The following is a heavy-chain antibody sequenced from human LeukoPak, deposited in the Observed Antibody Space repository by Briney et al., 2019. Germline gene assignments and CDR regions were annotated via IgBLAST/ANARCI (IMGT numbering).Heavy chain of an antibody. D-gene: IGHD2-21*01. V-gene: IGHV3-7*04. CDR2: INEDGSEI. CDR3: VRAYHPGGWFDP. CDR1: GFTFSSYW. J-gene: IGHJ5*02. Sequence: GGSLRLSCAASGFTFSSYWMTWVRQAPGKGLEWVASINEDGSEIHYVDSVKGRFTISRDNAKDSLYLQMNSLTAEDTAMYYCVRAYHPGGWFDPWGQGTLVTVSS.